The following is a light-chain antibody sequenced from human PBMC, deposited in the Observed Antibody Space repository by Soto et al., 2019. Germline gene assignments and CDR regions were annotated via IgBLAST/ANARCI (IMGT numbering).Light chain of an antibody. J-gene: IGKJ4*01. V-gene: IGKV1-9*01. CDR3: QQFNSYPI. Sequence: DIQLTQSPSFLSASVGDGVTITCRASQGISSYLAWYQQRPGKAPKLLIYAASTLQSGVPSRFSGSGSGTEFTLTISSLQLEDFATYYCQQFNSYPIFGGGTKVEIK. CDR2: AAS. CDR1: QGISSY.